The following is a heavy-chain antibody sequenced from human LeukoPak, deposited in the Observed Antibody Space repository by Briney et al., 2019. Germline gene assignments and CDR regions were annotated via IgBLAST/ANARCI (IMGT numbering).Heavy chain of an antibody. CDR3: ARGAMVYASPFDY. CDR1: GFTFSSYA. J-gene: IGHJ4*02. V-gene: IGHV3-30-3*01. CDR2: ISYDGSNK. Sequence: GRSLRLSCAASGFTFSSYAMHWVRQAPGKGLEWVAVISYDGSNKYYADSVKGRFTISRDNSKNTPYLQMNSLRAEDTAVYYCARGAMVYASPFDYWGQGTLVTVSS. D-gene: IGHD2-8*01.